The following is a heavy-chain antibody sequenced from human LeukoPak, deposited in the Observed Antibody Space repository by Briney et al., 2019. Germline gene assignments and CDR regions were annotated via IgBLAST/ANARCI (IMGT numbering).Heavy chain of an antibody. J-gene: IGHJ4*02. D-gene: IGHD1-26*01. Sequence: PSETLSLTCAVSGDSISSTNWGGGGRQPPGKGLGGIGEIHRSGSTNYNVSLKSRVTISVDKSKNQFSLKLSSVTAADTAVYYCARASVRWELIFDYWGQGTLVTVSS. CDR3: ARASVRWELIFDY. CDR2: IHRSGST. CDR1: GDSISSTNW. V-gene: IGHV4-4*02.